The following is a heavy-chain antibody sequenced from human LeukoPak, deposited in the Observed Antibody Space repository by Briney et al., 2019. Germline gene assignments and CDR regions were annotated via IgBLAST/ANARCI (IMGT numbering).Heavy chain of an antibody. D-gene: IGHD3-22*01. V-gene: IGHV4-34*01. J-gene: IGHJ4*02. CDR1: GGSFSGYY. Sequence: PSETLSLTCAVYGGSFSGYYWSWIRRPPGKGLEWIGEINHSGSTNYNPSLKSRVTISVDTSKNQFSLKLSSVTAADTAVYYCARDPQGGYYYDSSGYYTYFDYWGQGTLVTVSS. CDR2: INHSGST. CDR3: ARDPQGGYYYDSSGYYTYFDY.